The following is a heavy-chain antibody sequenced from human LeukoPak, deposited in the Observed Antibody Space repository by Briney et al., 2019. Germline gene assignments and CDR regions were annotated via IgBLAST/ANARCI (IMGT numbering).Heavy chain of an antibody. Sequence: ASVKVSCKASGYTFTSYGISWVRQAPGQGLEWMGWISAYNGNTNYAQKLQGRVTMTTDTSTSTAYMELRSLRSDDTAVYYCAREALHYDFWSGYYSRYYYYYMDVWAKGPRSPSP. J-gene: IGHJ6*03. CDR1: GYTFTSYG. CDR3: AREALHYDFWSGYYSRYYYYYMDV. V-gene: IGHV1-18*01. D-gene: IGHD3-3*01. CDR2: ISAYNGNT.